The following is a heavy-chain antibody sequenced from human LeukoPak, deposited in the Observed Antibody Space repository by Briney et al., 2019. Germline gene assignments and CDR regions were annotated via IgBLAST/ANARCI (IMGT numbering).Heavy chain of an antibody. CDR1: GFTFSSYG. D-gene: IGHD6-19*01. CDR2: IWYDGSNK. CDR3: AKAGSSGWSDYYYYMDV. Sequence: GGSLRLSCAASGFTFSSYGMHWVRQAPGKGLEWVAVIWYDGSNKYYADSVKGRFTISRDNSKNTLYLQMNSLRAEDTAVYYCAKAGSSGWSDYYYYMDVWGKGTTVTVSS. V-gene: IGHV3-33*06. J-gene: IGHJ6*03.